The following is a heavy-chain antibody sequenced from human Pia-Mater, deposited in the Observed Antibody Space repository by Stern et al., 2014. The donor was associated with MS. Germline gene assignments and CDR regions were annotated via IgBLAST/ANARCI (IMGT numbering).Heavy chain of an antibody. J-gene: IGHJ4*02. CDR3: AREPLAGTGAYFDY. V-gene: IGHV3-30-3*01. Sequence: VQLVEVGGGVVPPGRCPRLSCATSGFTFSTYAIHWVRQVTGKGLEWVAVISYDGNNQYYADSVKGRFTISRDNSKNTLYLQMNSLTDEDTAVYYCAREPLAGTGAYFDYWGQGALVTVSS. CDR1: GFTFSTYA. CDR2: ISYDGNNQ. D-gene: IGHD6-19*01.